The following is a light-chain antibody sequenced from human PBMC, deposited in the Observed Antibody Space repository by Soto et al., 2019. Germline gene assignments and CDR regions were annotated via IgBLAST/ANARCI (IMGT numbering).Light chain of an antibody. Sequence: QSALTQPASVSGCPGQSMTISCTGTSSDVGDYRYVSWYQQHPGRAPKLTIFEVGNRPSGVSTRFSGSKSGNTASLTISGLQSEDEADYYCSSYTSHNTLVFGPGTKVTAL. CDR3: SSYTSHNTLV. V-gene: IGLV2-14*01. CDR2: EVG. J-gene: IGLJ1*01. CDR1: SSDVGDYRY.